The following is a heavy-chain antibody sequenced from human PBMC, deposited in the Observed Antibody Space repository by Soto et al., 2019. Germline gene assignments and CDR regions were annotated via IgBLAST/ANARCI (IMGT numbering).Heavy chain of an antibody. CDR3: ARIMYYYGSGSGDY. Sequence: EVQLVESGGGLVQPGGSLRLSCAASGFTFSSYWMSWVRQAPGKWLEWVANIKQDGSEKYYVDSVKGRFTISRDNAKNSLYLPMNSLRAEDTAVYYCARIMYYYGSGSGDYWGQGTLVTVSS. J-gene: IGHJ4*02. V-gene: IGHV3-7*01. D-gene: IGHD3-10*01. CDR2: IKQDGSEK. CDR1: GFTFSSYW.